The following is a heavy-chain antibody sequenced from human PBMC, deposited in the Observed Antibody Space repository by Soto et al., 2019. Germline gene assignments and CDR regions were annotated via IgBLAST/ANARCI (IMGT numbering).Heavy chain of an antibody. Sequence: QVQLVQSGAEVKKPGASVKVSCKTSGYTFTSYGISWVRQAPGQGLEWMGWISAYNGNTNYAQKLQGRVTMTTDTSTSTAYIELRSLRSHDTVVYYCARESAVAALDPWGQGTLVTVSS. CDR1: GYTFTSYG. CDR2: ISAYNGNT. J-gene: IGHJ5*02. V-gene: IGHV1-18*01. CDR3: ARESAVAALDP. D-gene: IGHD6-19*01.